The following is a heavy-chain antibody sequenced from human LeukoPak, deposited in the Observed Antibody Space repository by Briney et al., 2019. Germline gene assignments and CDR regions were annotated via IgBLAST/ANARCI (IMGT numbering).Heavy chain of an antibody. Sequence: AGGSLRLSCAASGFTFDDYAMHWVRQAPGKGLEWVSGISWNSGSIGYADSVKGRFTISRDNAKNSLYLQMNSLRAEDTALYYCAKDIIPYDSSGWGAFDIWGQGTMVTVSS. CDR3: AKDIIPYDSSGWGAFDI. CDR2: ISWNSGSI. V-gene: IGHV3-9*01. J-gene: IGHJ3*02. CDR1: GFTFDDYA. D-gene: IGHD3-22*01.